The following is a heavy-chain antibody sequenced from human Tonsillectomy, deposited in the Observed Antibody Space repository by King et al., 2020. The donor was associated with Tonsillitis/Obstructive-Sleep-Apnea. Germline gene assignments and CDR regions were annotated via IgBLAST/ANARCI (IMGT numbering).Heavy chain of an antibody. J-gene: IGHJ6*03. CDR1: GYSFTSYW. V-gene: IGHV5-51*01. Sequence: EVQLVESGAEVKKPGESLKISCKGSGYSFTSYWIGWVRQMPGKGLEWMGIIYPGDSDTRYSPSFQGQVTISADKSISTAYLQWSSLKASDTAMYYCARVFIRFFGVFLTQWGGYTNMAVGGKGPTAPV. D-gene: IGHD3-16*01. CDR3: ARVFIRFFGVFLTQWGGYTNMAV. CDR2: IYPGDSDT.